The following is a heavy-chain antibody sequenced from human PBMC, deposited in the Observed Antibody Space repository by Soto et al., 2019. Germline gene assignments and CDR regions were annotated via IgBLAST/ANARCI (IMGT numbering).Heavy chain of an antibody. CDR1: GGSISSSSYY. V-gene: IGHV4-39*07. J-gene: IGHJ4*02. CDR3: ARGSYYYDSSGLDY. D-gene: IGHD3-22*01. Sequence: PSETLSLTCTVSGGSISSSSYYWGWIRQPPGKGLEWIGSIYYSGSTNYNPSLKSRVTISVDTSKNQFSLKLSSVTAADTAVYYCARGSYYYDSSGLDYRGQAPLVTVSS. CDR2: IYYSGST.